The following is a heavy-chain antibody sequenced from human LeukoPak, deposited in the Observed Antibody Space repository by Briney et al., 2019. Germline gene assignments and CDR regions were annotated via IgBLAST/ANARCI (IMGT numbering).Heavy chain of an antibody. CDR3: ARGGQDDFWSGYDAFDI. Sequence: ASVKVSCKPSRYTVTGYYIHWVRQAPRQGGEWVGWINPNSGGTNYAQKFQGRVTMTRDTSISTAYMELSRLRSDDTAVYYCARGGQDDFWSGYDAFDIWGQGTMVTVSS. J-gene: IGHJ3*02. CDR1: RYTVTGYY. D-gene: IGHD3-3*01. V-gene: IGHV1-2*02. CDR2: INPNSGGT.